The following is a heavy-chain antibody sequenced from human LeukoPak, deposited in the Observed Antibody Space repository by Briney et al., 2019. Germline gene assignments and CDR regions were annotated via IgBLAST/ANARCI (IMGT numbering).Heavy chain of an antibody. V-gene: IGHV1-18*01. J-gene: IGHJ4*02. CDR1: GYTFSRYG. CDR3: ARGGGSGSYSPIKFDY. CDR2: ISGYNGNT. D-gene: IGHD3-10*01. Sequence: ASVKVSFKASGYTFSRYGLNWVRQAPGQGLEWMGWISGYNGNTNYAQKFQGGVTMTTDTSTSTAYMELRSLRSDDTAVYYCARGGGSGSYSPIKFDYWGQGTLVTVSS.